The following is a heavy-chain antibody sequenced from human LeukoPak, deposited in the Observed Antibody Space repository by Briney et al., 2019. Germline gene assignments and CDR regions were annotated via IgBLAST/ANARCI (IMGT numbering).Heavy chain of an antibody. J-gene: IGHJ6*02. Sequence: SETLSLTRTVSGGSISSYYWSWIRQPPGKGLEWIGYIYYSGSTNYNPSLKSRVTISVDTSKNQFSLKLSSVTAADTAVYYCARLMDTAMVTLFGMDVWGQGTTVTVSS. CDR1: GGSISSYY. V-gene: IGHV4-59*01. D-gene: IGHD5-18*01. CDR3: ARLMDTAMVTLFGMDV. CDR2: IYYSGST.